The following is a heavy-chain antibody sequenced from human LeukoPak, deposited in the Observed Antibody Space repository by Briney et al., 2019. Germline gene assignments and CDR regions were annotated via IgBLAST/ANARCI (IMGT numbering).Heavy chain of an antibody. CDR2: ISSSGTTI. CDR1: GFTLSSYS. J-gene: IGHJ4*02. V-gene: IGHV3-48*04. D-gene: IGHD5-18*01. Sequence: GGSLRLSCAASGFTLSSYSMSWVRQAPGKGLEGVSFISSSGTTIYSADSVKGRFTISRDNAKNSLYLQMNSLRAEDPAVYYCARDRGYTYEYYFDFWGQGTLVTVSA. CDR3: ARDRGYTYEYYFDF.